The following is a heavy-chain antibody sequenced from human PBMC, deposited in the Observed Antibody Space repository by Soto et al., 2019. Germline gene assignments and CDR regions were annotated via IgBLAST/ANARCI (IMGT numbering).Heavy chain of an antibody. CDR2: ITTGSSTI. V-gene: IGHV3-48*02. J-gene: IGHJ6*02. Sequence: PGGSLRLSCAASGFAFSNYIMTWVRQAPGKGLEWVSYITTGSSTIYYADSVKGRFTITRDNSKSSLYLQMNSLRDEDTAVYYCASDPSPAYYYHYGMDVWGQGTTVTVSS. CDR1: GFAFSNYI. CDR3: ASDPSPAYYYHYGMDV.